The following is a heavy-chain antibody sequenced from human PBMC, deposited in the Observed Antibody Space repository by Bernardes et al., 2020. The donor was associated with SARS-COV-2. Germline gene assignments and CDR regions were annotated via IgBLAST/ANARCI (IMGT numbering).Heavy chain of an antibody. CDR3: ARLESGIAAAGLYYFDY. V-gene: IGHV4-59*08. CDR1: GGSISSYY. Sequence: SETLSLTCTVSGGSISSYYWSWIRQPPGKGLEWIGYIYYSGSTNYNPSLKSRVTISVDTSKNQFSLKLSSVTAADTAVYYCARLESGIAAAGLYYFDYWGQGTLVTVSS. CDR2: IYYSGST. D-gene: IGHD6-13*01. J-gene: IGHJ4*02.